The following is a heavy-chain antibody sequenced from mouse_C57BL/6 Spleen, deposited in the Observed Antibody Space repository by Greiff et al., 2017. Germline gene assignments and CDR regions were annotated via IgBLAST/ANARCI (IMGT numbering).Heavy chain of an antibody. V-gene: IGHV1-5*01. J-gene: IGHJ3*01. CDR3: TRSDYYGSSYGAY. Sequence: EVQLQQSGTVLARPGASVKMSCKTSGYTFTSYWMHWVKQRPGQGLEWIGAIYPGNSDTSYNQKFKGKAKLTAVTSASTAYMELSSLTNEDSAVYYCTRSDYYGSSYGAYWGQGTLVTVSA. CDR1: GYTFTSYW. D-gene: IGHD1-1*01. CDR2: IYPGNSDT.